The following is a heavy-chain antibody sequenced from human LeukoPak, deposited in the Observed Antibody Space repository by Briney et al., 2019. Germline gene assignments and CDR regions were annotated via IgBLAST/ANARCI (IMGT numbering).Heavy chain of an antibody. Sequence: GSSVKVSCKASGGTFSSYTISWVRQAPGQGLEWMGGIIPIFGTANYAQKLQGRVTITADESTSTAYMELSSLRSEDTAVYYCARVGDYGDIPGLYYFDYWGQGTLVTVSS. CDR3: ARVGDYGDIPGLYYFDY. J-gene: IGHJ4*02. CDR1: GGTFSSYT. V-gene: IGHV1-69*01. D-gene: IGHD4-17*01. CDR2: IIPIFGTA.